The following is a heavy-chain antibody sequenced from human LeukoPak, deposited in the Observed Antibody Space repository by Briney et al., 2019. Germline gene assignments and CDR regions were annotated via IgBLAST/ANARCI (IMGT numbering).Heavy chain of an antibody. D-gene: IGHD2-2*01. CDR2: INHSGST. V-gene: IGHV4-34*01. CDR3: ARGTRDIVVVPAAPLGFDP. Sequence: SETLFLTCAVYGGSFSGYYWSWIRQPPGKGLEWIGEINHSGSTNYNPSLKSRVTISVDTSKNQFSLKLSSVTAADTAVYYCARGTRDIVVVPAAPLGFDPWGQGTLVTVSS. CDR1: GGSFSGYY. J-gene: IGHJ5*02.